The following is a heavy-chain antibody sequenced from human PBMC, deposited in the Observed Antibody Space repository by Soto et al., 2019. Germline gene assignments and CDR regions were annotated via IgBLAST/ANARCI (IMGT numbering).Heavy chain of an antibody. CDR1: EFSFHNYY. J-gene: IGHJ4*02. V-gene: IGHV3-48*01. Sequence: PGGSLRLSCAASEFSFHNYYMNWVRQAPGKGLEWISFISSSSSTVNYADSVTGRFTISRDNARNSLYLQLNSLRIEDTAVYYCARESGGCLDYWGQGTLVTVSS. CDR3: ARESGGCLDY. CDR2: ISSSSSTV. D-gene: IGHD6-25*01.